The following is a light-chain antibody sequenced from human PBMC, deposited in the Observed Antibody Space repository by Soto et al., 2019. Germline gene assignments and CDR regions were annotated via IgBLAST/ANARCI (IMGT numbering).Light chain of an antibody. J-gene: IGKJ5*01. CDR2: GVS. V-gene: IGKV3-20*01. Sequence: IVLTQSPGTLSLSPGETATLSCRASQAVDSKFLAWYQQNPGQAPRLIMFGVSGMATGVPARFSGGVSGTDFTLTIRSLEPEDFAVYYCQLYGISVPVTFGQGTRLQI. CDR1: QAVDSKF. CDR3: QLYGISVPVT.